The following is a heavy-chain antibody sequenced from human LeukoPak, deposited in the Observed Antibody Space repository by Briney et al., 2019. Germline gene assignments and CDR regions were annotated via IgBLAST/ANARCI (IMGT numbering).Heavy chain of an antibody. V-gene: IGHV3-66*01. CDR3: ARGLLRDGYTYTYSLDY. CDR1: GFTVSTNY. J-gene: IGHJ4*02. Sequence: GGSLRLSCAASGFTVSTNYMNWVRQAPGKGLEWVSVVYMGGTTYYADSVKGRFTISRDSTKNTIYLQMNNLRAEDTAVYYCARGLLRDGYTYTYSLDYWGQGALVTVSS. CDR2: VYMGGTT. D-gene: IGHD5-18*01.